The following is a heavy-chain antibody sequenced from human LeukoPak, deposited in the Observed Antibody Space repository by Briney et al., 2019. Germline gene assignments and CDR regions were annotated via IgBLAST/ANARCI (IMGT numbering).Heavy chain of an antibody. V-gene: IGHV3-30*02. Sequence: GGSLRLSCAASGFTFSSYGMHWVRQAPGKGLEWVAFIRYDGSNKYYADSVKGRFTISRDNSKNTLYLQMNSLRAEDTAVYYCAKDSIVGATYYYYMDVWGKGTTVTISS. CDR3: AKDSIVGATYYYYMDV. D-gene: IGHD1-26*01. J-gene: IGHJ6*03. CDR2: IRYDGSNK. CDR1: GFTFSSYG.